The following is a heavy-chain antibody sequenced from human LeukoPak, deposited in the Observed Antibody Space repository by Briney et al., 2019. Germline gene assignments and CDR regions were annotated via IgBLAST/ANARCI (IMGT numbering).Heavy chain of an antibody. V-gene: IGHV1-2*02. J-gene: IGHJ3*02. D-gene: IGHD2-8*02. CDR2: INPNSGGT. CDR1: GYTFTGYY. CDR3: ARVSGKVVYALI. Sequence: ASVKVSCKASGYTFTGYYMHWVRQAPGQGLEWMGWINPNSGGTNYAQKFQGRVTMTRDTSISTAYMELSRLRSDDTAVYYCARVSGKVVYALIWGQGTMATVSS.